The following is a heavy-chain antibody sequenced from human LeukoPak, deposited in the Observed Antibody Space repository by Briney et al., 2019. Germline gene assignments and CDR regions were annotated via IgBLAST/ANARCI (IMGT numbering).Heavy chain of an antibody. D-gene: IGHD1-14*01. Sequence: PGGSLRLSCAASGFTFSNDWMHCVRQAPGKGLVWVSRISSAGISTSSADSVTGRFTISTANAKNTLYLQMTSLRAEDTAVYYCARVGGTTFSFADGHYFDYWGQGTLVTVSS. V-gene: IGHV3-74*01. CDR2: ISSAGIST. J-gene: IGHJ4*02. CDR3: ARVGGTTFSFADGHYFDY. CDR1: GFTFSNDW.